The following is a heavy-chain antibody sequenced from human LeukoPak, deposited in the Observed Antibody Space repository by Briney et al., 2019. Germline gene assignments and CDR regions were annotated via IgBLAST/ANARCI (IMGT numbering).Heavy chain of an antibody. CDR3: ARDGLGTDMVPKPSDAFDI. V-gene: IGHV3-30-3*01. CDR2: ISYDGSNK. Sequence: PGGSLGLSCAASGFTFSSYAMHWVRQAPGKGLEWVAVISYDGSNKYYADSVKGRFTISRDSSKNALYLQMNSLRAEDTAVYYCARDGLGTDMVPKPSDAFDIWGQGTMVTVSS. D-gene: IGHD4/OR15-4a*01. J-gene: IGHJ3*02. CDR1: GFTFSSYA.